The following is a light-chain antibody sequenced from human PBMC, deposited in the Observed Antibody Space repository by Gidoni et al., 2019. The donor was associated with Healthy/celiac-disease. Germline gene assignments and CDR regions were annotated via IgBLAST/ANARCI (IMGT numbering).Light chain of an antibody. CDR1: SSDVGGYNY. Sequence: QSARTQPPSASGSPGQSVTISCTGTSSDVGGYNYVSWYQQQPGKAPQLMIYDVSERPSGVPDRFSGSKSGHTASLTVSVLQAEAEADYYCSSYAGSNNLLFGGGTKLTVL. CDR3: SSYAGSNNLL. J-gene: IGLJ3*02. V-gene: IGLV2-8*01. CDR2: DVS.